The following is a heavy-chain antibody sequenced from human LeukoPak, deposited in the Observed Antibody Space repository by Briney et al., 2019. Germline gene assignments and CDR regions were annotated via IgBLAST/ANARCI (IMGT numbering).Heavy chain of an antibody. CDR3: AKGTGSGSGTYSAY. CDR2: VSGRAGNT. Sequence: GGSLRLSCAASGFTFSSYAMSWVRQAPGKGLEWVSVVSGRAGNTYYADSVKGRFTISRDNSKNTLYLQMNSLRAEDTAVYYCAKGTGSGSGTYSAYWGQGTLVTVSS. D-gene: IGHD3-10*01. CDR1: GFTFSSYA. V-gene: IGHV3-23*01. J-gene: IGHJ4*02.